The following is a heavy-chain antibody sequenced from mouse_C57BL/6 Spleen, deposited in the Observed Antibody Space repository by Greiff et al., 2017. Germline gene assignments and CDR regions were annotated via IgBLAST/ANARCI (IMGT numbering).Heavy chain of an antibody. CDR1: GFTFTDYY. Sequence: EVKLVESGGGLVQPGGSLSLSCAASGFTFTDYYMSWVRQPPGKALEWLGFISNKANGYTTEYSASVKGRFTISRDNSQSILYLQMNALGAEDSDTYYCARSPSSYARDYWGQGTSVTVSS. CDR2: ISNKANGYTT. J-gene: IGHJ4*01. V-gene: IGHV7-3*01. CDR3: ARSPSSYARDY.